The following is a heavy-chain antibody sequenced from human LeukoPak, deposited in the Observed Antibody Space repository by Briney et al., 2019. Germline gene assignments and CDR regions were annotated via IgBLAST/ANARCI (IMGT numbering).Heavy chain of an antibody. J-gene: IGHJ4*02. CDR3: ARDGRDGYNLVHY. D-gene: IGHD5-24*01. CDR2: INPNSGGT. CDR1: GYTFTGYY. V-gene: IGHV1-2*02. Sequence: ASVKVSCEASGYTFTGYYIHWVRQAPGQGLEWMGWINPNSGGTNYAQKFQGRVTMTRDTSISAVYMELSRLRSDDTAVYYCARDGRDGYNLVHYWGQGTLVPVSS.